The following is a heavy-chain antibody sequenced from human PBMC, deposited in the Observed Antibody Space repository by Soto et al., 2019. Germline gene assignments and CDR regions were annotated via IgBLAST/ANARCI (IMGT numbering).Heavy chain of an antibody. CDR3: VRVGGSGWTLDF. Sequence: ASVKVSCKASGYTFTSYYMHWVRRAPGQGLEWMGIINPSGGSTSYAQKFQGRVTITRDTSASTVYMELSSLRSEDTAVYYCVRVGGSGWTLDFWGQGTLVTVSS. V-gene: IGHV1-46*01. D-gene: IGHD6-25*01. J-gene: IGHJ4*02. CDR2: INPSGGST. CDR1: GYTFTSYY.